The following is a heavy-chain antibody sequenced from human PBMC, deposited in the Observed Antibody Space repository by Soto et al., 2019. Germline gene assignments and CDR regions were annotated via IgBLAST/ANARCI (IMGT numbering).Heavy chain of an antibody. D-gene: IGHD2-2*01. CDR3: AKDNIVVVGDYYMDV. V-gene: IGHV3-23*01. CDR1: GFTFSSYA. J-gene: IGHJ6*03. CDR2: FSGSGGST. Sequence: GGSLRLSCAASGFTFSSYAMSWVRQAPGKGLEWVSAFSGSGGSTYYADSVKGRFTISRDNSKNTLYLQMNSLRAEDTAVYYCAKDNIVVVGDYYMDVWGKGTTVTVSS.